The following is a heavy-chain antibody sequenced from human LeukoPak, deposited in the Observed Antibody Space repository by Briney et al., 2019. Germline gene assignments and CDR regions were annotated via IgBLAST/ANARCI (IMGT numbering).Heavy chain of an antibody. CDR2: MNPNSGDT. CDR1: GYTFTSYD. Sequence: ASVTVSCKASGYTFTSYDINWVRQATGQGLEWMGWMNPNSGDTGYAQKFQGRLTMTRYTSITTAYMELSGLNSDDTAVYYCARGRALDNWGQGTLVTVSS. CDR3: ARGRALDN. J-gene: IGHJ4*02. V-gene: IGHV1-8*01.